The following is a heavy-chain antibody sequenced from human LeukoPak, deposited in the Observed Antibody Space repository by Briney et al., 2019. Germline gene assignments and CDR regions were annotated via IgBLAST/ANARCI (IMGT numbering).Heavy chain of an antibody. D-gene: IGHD6-13*01. Sequence: PSETLSLTCTVSGGSISSSSYYWSWIRQPAGKGLEWIGRIYTSGSTNYNPSLKSRVTISVDTSKNQFSLKLSSVTAADTAVYYCAISAAGRDYWGQGTLVTVSS. CDR3: AISAAGRDY. CDR1: GGSISSSSYY. J-gene: IGHJ4*02. CDR2: IYTSGST. V-gene: IGHV4-61*02.